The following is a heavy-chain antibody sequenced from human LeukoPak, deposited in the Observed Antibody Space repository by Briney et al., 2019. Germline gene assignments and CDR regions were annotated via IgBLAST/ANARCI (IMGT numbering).Heavy chain of an antibody. D-gene: IGHD1-14*01. CDR1: GYTFTGYY. CDR3: ARGYLGIRVFDY. J-gene: IGHJ4*02. V-gene: IGHV1-2*02. CDR2: INPNSGGT. Sequence: ASVKVSCKASGYTFTGYYMHWVRQAPGQGLEWMGWINPNSGGTNYAQKFQGRVTMTRDTSISTAYMELSRLRSNDTAVYYCARGYLGIRVFDYWGQGTLVTVSS.